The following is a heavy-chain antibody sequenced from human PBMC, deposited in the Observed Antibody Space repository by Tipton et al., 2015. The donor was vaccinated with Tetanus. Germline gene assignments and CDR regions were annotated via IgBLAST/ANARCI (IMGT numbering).Heavy chain of an antibody. V-gene: IGHV1-2*02. D-gene: IGHD3-22*01. CDR3: ARDRGDYIYYGMDV. CDR2: IDPNSGGT. CDR1: GYTFTGYY. J-gene: IGHJ6*02. Sequence: QVQLVQSGAEVKKPGASVKVSCKASGYTFTGYYIYWVRQAPGQGLEWMGWIDPNSGGTVYAQKFQGRVTMTRDTSISTAYMELRSLRSDDMAVYYCARDRGDYIYYGMDVWGQGTTVTVSS.